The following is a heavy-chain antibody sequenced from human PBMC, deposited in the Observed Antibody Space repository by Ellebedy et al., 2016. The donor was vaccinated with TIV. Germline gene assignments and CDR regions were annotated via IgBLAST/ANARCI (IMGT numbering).Heavy chain of an antibody. Sequence: GESLKISCVDSGFTFSGYWMHSVRQAPGKGLAWVSRIDMDGISTSYADSVKGRFTVSRDNAMKTLYLQMTSLTVEDTAVYYCARGGVAYGNFEYWGRGTLVTVSS. V-gene: IGHV3-74*01. CDR2: IDMDGIST. D-gene: IGHD3-10*01. CDR3: ARGGVAYGNFEY. CDR1: GFTFSGYW. J-gene: IGHJ4*02.